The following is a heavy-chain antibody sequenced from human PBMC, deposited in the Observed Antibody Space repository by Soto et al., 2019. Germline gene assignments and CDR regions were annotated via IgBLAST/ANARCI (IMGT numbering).Heavy chain of an antibody. J-gene: IGHJ4*02. CDR2: IIPILGIA. V-gene: IGHV1-69*08. D-gene: IGHD3-10*01. CDR1: GGTFSSYT. Sequence: QVQLVQSGAEVKKPGSSVKVSCKASGGTFSSYTISRVRQAPGQGLEWMGRIIPILGIANYAQKFQGRVTITADKSTITAYLELSSLRSEDTAVYYCAREEYYYGSGAFFDYWGQGTLVTVSS. CDR3: AREEYYYGSGAFFDY.